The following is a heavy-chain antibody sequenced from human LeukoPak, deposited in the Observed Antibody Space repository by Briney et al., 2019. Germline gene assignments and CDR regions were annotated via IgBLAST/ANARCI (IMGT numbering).Heavy chain of an antibody. D-gene: IGHD3-10*01. V-gene: IGHV3-33*01. CDR1: GFTFSSYG. CDR3: AREIVGSTMVRGVIRGAFDI. CDR2: IWYDGSNK. J-gene: IGHJ3*02. Sequence: PGGSLRLSCAASGFTFSSYGMHWVRQAPGKGLEWVAVIWYDGSNKYYADSVKGRFTISRDNSKNTLYLQMNSLGAEDTAVYYCAREIVGSTMVRGVIRGAFDIWGQGTMVTVSS.